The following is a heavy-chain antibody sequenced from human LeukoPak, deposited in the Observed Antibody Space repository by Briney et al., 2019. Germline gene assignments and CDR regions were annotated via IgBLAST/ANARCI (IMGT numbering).Heavy chain of an antibody. CDR2: IYSGGST. V-gene: IGHV3-66*01. J-gene: IGHJ4*02. CDR3: ARVPDYGSGSWFDY. Sequence: GGSLRLSCAASGFTVSSNYMSWVRQATGKGLEWVSVIYSGGSTYHADSVRGRFTISRDKSKNTLYLQMNSLRAEDTAVYYCARVPDYGSGSWFDYWGQGTLVTVSS. D-gene: IGHD3-10*01. CDR1: GFTVSSNY.